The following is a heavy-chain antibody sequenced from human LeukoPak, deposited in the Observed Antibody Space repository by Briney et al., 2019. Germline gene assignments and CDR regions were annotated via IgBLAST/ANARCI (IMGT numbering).Heavy chain of an antibody. CDR2: IYYSGST. CDR3: AREYYYDSSGQGAFDI. V-gene: IGHV4-59*01. J-gene: IGHJ3*02. CDR1: GGSISSYY. Sequence: SETLSLTCTVSGGSISSYYWSWIRQPPGKGLEWIGYIYYSGSTNYNPSLKSRVTISVDTSKNQFSLKLSSVTAADTAVYYCAREYYYDSSGQGAFDIWGQGTMVTVSS. D-gene: IGHD3-22*01.